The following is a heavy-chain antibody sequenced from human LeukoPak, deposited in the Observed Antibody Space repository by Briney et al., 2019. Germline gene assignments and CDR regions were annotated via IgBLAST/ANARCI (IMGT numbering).Heavy chain of an antibody. CDR3: ARISALLWPPGRGFDI. V-gene: IGHV4-34*01. J-gene: IGHJ3*02. D-gene: IGHD3-10*01. CDR1: GGSFSGYS. Sequence: PSETLSLTCAVFGGSFSGYSWSWIRQPPGKGLEWIGEINHSGSTNYNPSLKSRVTISAGTSKNQFSLKLSSVTAADTAVYYCARISALLWPPGRGFDIWGQGTMVTVSS. CDR2: INHSGST.